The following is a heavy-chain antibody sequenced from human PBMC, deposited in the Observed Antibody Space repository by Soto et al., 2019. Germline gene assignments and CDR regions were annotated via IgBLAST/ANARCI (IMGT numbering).Heavy chain of an antibody. V-gene: IGHV3-23*01. CDR3: AKGDDYTVTTGYFDY. D-gene: IGHD4-17*01. J-gene: IGHJ4*02. CDR2: ISGSGGST. CDR1: GFTFSSYA. Sequence: GESLKISCAASGFTFSSYAMSWVRQAPGKGLEWVSAISGSGGSTYYADSVKGRFTISRDNSKNTLYLQMNSLRAEDTSVYYCAKGDDYTVTTGYFDYWGQGTLVTVSS.